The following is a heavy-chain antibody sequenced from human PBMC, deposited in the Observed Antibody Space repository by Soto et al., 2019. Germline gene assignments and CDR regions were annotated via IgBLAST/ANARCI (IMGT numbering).Heavy chain of an antibody. V-gene: IGHV4-4*08. Sequence: QMQLQGSGPGLVKASETLSLTCSVSGGSFSNYYWGWIRQAPGKGLEWIGSIYNSGTTNYNPSLKSRVIISIESSKSQFSLRLNSVTVADSAVYYCASGAPSRYWGQGVLVTVSS. CDR1: GGSFSNYY. CDR2: IYNSGTT. D-gene: IGHD4-17*01. CDR3: ASGAPSRY. J-gene: IGHJ4*02.